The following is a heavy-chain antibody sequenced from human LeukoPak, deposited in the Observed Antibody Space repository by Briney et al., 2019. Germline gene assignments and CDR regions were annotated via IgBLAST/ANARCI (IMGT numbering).Heavy chain of an antibody. CDR3: ARDQSYCSSTSCSNYFDY. J-gene: IGHJ4*02. V-gene: IGHV1-2*04. Sequence: ASVKVSCKASGYTFTGYYMHWVRQAPGQGLEWMGWINPNSGGTNYAQKFQGWVTMTRDTSISTAYMELSRLRSDDTAVYYCARDQSYCSSTSCSNYFDYWGQGTLVTVPS. CDR2: INPNSGGT. D-gene: IGHD2-2*01. CDR1: GYTFTGYY.